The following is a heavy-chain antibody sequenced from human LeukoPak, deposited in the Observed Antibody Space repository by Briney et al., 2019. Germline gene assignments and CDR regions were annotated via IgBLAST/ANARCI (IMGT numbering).Heavy chain of an antibody. CDR2: IYRTGST. CDR3: AREGTYGWYNWFDP. Sequence: SETLSLTSTVSGGSISSYYWSWIRQPPGKGLEWIGYIYRTGSTNYNPSLKSRVTITPDTSKNQFSLRLTSVTAADTAVYYCAREGTYGWYNWFDPWGQGTLVTVSS. CDR1: GGSISSYY. V-gene: IGHV4-59*01. D-gene: IGHD6-19*01. J-gene: IGHJ5*02.